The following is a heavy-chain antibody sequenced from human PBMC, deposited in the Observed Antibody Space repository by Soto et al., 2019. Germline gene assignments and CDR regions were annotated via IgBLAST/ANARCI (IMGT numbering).Heavy chain of an antibody. Sequence: EVQLLDSGGGLVQPGGSLRLSCAASGFTFSAYAMTWVRQPPGRGLEWVSAISGDGVTTYYADSVKGRFSISRDSSENTLSLQMNNLRADDTAMYYCAKYGDYGDFDNWGRGTLVTLSS. CDR1: GFTFSAYA. J-gene: IGHJ4*02. V-gene: IGHV3-23*01. D-gene: IGHD4-17*01. CDR3: AKYGDYGDFDN. CDR2: ISGDGVTT.